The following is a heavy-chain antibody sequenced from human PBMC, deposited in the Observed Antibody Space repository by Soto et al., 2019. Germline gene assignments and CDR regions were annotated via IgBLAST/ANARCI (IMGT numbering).Heavy chain of an antibody. CDR2: IYPGDSDT. CDR3: ARLRGLYGDYVETDAFDI. D-gene: IGHD4-17*01. V-gene: IGHV5-51*01. Sequence: PGESLKISCKGSGYSFTSYWIGWVRQMPGKGLEWMGIIYPGDSDTRYSPSFQGQVTISADKSISTAYLQWSSLKASDTAMYYCARLRGLYGDYVETDAFDIWGQGTMVTVSS. CDR1: GYSFTSYW. J-gene: IGHJ3*02.